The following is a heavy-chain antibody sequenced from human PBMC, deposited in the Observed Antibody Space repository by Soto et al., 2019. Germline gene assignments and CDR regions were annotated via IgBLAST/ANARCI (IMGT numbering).Heavy chain of an antibody. CDR3: ARDQTDSGGYSDS. D-gene: IGHD3-22*01. CDR2: IWDDGIYE. Sequence: HPGGSLRLSCGASVCNFSNYGRHWVREAPGKGLEWVASIWDDGIYEYYADSVKGLCTRSRDNCKNKVYLQVSKLRAEDTAVYFCARDQTDSGGYSDSWGQGTLGTVSS. J-gene: IGHJ4*02. CDR1: VCNFSNYG. V-gene: IGHV3-33*01.